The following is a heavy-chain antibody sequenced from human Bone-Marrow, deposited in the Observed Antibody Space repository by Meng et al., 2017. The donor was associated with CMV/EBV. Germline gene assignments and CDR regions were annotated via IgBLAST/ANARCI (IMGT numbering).Heavy chain of an antibody. CDR3: AKDDAFDM. CDR2: IAWNGGDI. CDR1: GFTFDDYA. J-gene: IGHJ3*02. Sequence: SLKISCAASGFTFDDYAMHWVRQAPGKGLEWVSGIAWNGGDIGYADSVKGRFIISRDNARNSLYLQMDSLRVEDTALYYCAKDDAFDMWGQGTMVTV. V-gene: IGHV3-9*01.